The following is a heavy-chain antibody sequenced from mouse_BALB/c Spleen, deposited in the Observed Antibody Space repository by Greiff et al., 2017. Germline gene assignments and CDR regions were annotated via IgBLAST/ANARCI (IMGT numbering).Heavy chain of an antibody. V-gene: IGHV3-6*02. CDR3: ARVGLVRGAMDY. Sequence: EVQLQESGPGLVKPSQSLSLTCSVTGYSITSGYYWNWIRQFPGNQLEWMGYISYDGSNNYNPSLKNRISITRDTSKNQFFLKLNSVTTEDTATYYCARVGLVRGAMDYWGQGTSVTVSS. D-gene: IGHD3-1*01. CDR1: GYSITSGYY. J-gene: IGHJ4*01. CDR2: ISYDGSN.